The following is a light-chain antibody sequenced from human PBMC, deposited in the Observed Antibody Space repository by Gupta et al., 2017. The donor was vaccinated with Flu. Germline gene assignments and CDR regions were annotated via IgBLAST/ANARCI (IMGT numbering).Light chain of an antibody. J-gene: IGKJ4*01. CDR3: QQSDSTLLT. Sequence: DIQMTQSPSSLSASVGDRVTITCRASQSISSYLNWYQQKPGKAPKLLIYAASRLKSGVPSRFSGSGSGTDFTLTISRLQPEDFATYYCQQSDSTLLTFGGGTKVEIK. CDR1: QSISSY. V-gene: IGKV1-39*01. CDR2: AAS.